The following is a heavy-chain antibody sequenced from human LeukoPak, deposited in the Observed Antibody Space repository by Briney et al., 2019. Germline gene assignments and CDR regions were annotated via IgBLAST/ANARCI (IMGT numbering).Heavy chain of an antibody. CDR1: GYTLTELS. V-gene: IGHV1-24*01. Sequence: ASVKVSCKVSGYTLTELSMHWVRQAPGKGLEWMGGFDPEDGETIYAQKFQGRVTMTEDTSTDTAYMELSSLRSEDTAVYYCATVGISYSGSYYNYWGQGTLVTVSS. CDR3: ATVGISYSGSYYNY. J-gene: IGHJ4*02. CDR2: FDPEDGET. D-gene: IGHD1-26*01.